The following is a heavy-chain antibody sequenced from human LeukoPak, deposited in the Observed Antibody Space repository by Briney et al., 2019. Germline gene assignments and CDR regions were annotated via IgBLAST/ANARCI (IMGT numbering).Heavy chain of an antibody. J-gene: IGHJ4*02. D-gene: IGHD2-15*01. V-gene: IGHV4-61*02. Sequence: SETLSLTCTVSGGSISSGSYYWSWIRQPAGKGLEWIGRIYTSGSTNYNPSLKSRVTISVDTSKNQFSLKLSSVTAADTAVYYCAATHSREFDYWGQGTLVTVSS. CDR3: AATHSREFDY. CDR2: IYTSGST. CDR1: GGSISSGSYY.